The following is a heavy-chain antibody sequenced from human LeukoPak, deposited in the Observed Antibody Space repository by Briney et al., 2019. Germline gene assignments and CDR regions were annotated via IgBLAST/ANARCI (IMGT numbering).Heavy chain of an antibody. J-gene: IGHJ4*02. CDR3: AKDLRSYPTYYFDY. CDR2: ISSNGGST. V-gene: IGHV3-64*01. Sequence: GGSLRLSCAASGFTFSSYAMHWVRQAPGKGLEYVSAISSNGGSTYYANSVKGRFTISRDNSKNTLYLQMGSLRAEDMAVYYCAKDLRSYPTYYFDYWGQGTLVTVSS. D-gene: IGHD1-26*01. CDR1: GFTFSSYA.